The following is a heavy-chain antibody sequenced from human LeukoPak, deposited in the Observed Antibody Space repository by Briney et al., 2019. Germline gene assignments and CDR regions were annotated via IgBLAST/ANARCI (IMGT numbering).Heavy chain of an antibody. CDR2: ISSSSSYI. Sequence: GGSLRLSCAASGFTFSSYSMYWVRQAPGKGLKWVSSISSSSSYIYYADSVKGRFTISRDNAKNSLYLQMNSLRAEDTAVYYCARGRYCSSTSCSYFDYWGQGTLVTVSS. J-gene: IGHJ4*02. D-gene: IGHD2-2*01. CDR3: ARGRYCSSTSCSYFDY. CDR1: GFTFSSYS. V-gene: IGHV3-21*01.